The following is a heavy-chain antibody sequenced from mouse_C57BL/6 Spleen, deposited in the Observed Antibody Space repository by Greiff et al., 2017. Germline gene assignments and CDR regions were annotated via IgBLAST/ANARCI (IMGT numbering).Heavy chain of an antibody. V-gene: IGHV1-19*01. Sequence: EVQLQQSGPVLVKPGASVKMSCKASGYTFTDYYMNWVKQSHGKSLEWIGVINPYNGGTSYNQKFKGKATLTVDKSSSTAYMGLNSLTSEDSAVYCCAVNWEGYAMDYWGQGTSVTVSS. J-gene: IGHJ4*01. CDR2: INPYNGGT. CDR3: AVNWEGYAMDY. CDR1: GYTFTDYY. D-gene: IGHD4-1*01.